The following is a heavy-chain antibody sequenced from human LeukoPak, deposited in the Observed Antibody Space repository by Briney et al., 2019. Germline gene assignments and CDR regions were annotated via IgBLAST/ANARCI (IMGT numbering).Heavy chain of an antibody. D-gene: IGHD4-17*01. CDR3: ARTTVTTYYYYYYMDV. V-gene: IGHV4-39*01. CDR1: GGSISSSSYY. Sequence: SETLSLTCTVSGGSISSSSYYWGWIRQPPGKGLEWLGSVYYSGSTYYNPSLKSRVTISIDTSKNKFSLKLSSVTAADTAVYYCARTTVTTYYYYYYMDVWGKGTTVTISS. J-gene: IGHJ6*03. CDR2: VYYSGST.